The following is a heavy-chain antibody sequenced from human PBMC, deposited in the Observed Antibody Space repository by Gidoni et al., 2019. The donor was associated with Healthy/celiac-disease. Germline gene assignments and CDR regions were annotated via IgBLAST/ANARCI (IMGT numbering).Heavy chain of an antibody. CDR2: ISYDGSNK. CDR3: AKDFGIAVARYYFDY. D-gene: IGHD6-19*01. J-gene: IGHJ4*02. CDR1: GFTFSSYG. Sequence: QVQLVESGVGVVQPGRSLRLSCAASGFTFSSYGMHWVRQAPGKGLECVAVISYDGSNKYYADAVKGRFTISRDNSKNTLYLQMNSLRAEDTAVYYCAKDFGIAVARYYFDYWGQGTLVTVSS. V-gene: IGHV3-30*18.